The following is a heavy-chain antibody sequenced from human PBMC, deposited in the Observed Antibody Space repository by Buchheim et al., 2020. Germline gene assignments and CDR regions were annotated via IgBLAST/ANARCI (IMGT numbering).Heavy chain of an antibody. J-gene: IGHJ6*02. CDR1: GYTFTSYY. CDR2: INPSGGST. Sequence: QVQLVQSGAEVKKPGASVKVSCKASGYTFTSYYIHWVRQAPGQGLEWMGIINPSGGSTNYAQKFQGRVTMTRDTSTITVYMELSSLRSEDTALYYCARDKFGSGRPSIMDVWGQGTT. V-gene: IGHV1-46*01. CDR3: ARDKFGSGRPSIMDV. D-gene: IGHD3-10*01.